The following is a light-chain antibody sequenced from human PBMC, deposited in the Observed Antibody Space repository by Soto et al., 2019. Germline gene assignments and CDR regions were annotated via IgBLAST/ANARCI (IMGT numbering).Light chain of an antibody. CDR2: EVS. CDR1: SSDVGSYNL. V-gene: IGLV2-23*02. CDR3: CSYAGSSTFDVV. J-gene: IGLJ2*01. Sequence: QSVRTQPASVSGSPGQSITISCTGTSSDVGSYNLVSWYQQHPGKAPKLMIYEVSKRPSGVSNRFSGSKSGNTASLTISGLQAEDEADYYCCSYAGSSTFDVVFGGGTKVTVL.